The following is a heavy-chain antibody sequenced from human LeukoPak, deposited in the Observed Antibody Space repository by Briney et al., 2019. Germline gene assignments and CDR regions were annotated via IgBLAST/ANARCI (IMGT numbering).Heavy chain of an antibody. Sequence: SETLSLTCAVYGGSFSGDYWSWIRQPPGKGLEWIGEINHSGSTNYNPSLKSRVTISLDTSKNQFSLKLSSVTAADTAVYFCARDRIAAAGTGFDYWGQGTLVTVSS. CDR3: ARDRIAAAGTGFDY. CDR2: INHSGST. D-gene: IGHD6-13*01. V-gene: IGHV4-34*01. CDR1: GGSFSGDY. J-gene: IGHJ4*02.